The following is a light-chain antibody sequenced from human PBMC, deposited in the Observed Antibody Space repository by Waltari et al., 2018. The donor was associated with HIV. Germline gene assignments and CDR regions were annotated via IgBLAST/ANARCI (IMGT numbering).Light chain of an antibody. CDR2: AAS. Sequence: DIEMTQSPSSLSASVGARVAITCRASQNINSYLNWYQVTPGKAPKLLIFAASNLHSGVPSRFSGNESATDFTLTVSSLQPEDFATYFCHQTYSLPHTFGQGTRLEIK. CDR3: HQTYSLPHT. CDR1: QNINSY. V-gene: IGKV1-39*01. J-gene: IGKJ5*01.